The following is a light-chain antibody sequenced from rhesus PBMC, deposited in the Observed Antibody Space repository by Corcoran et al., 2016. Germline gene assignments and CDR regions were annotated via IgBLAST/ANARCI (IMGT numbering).Light chain of an antibody. CDR2: RTS. Sequence: EIVLTQSPTSMAVSQGERVTISCTASSSVSTSYLHWYQQKPGFPPRLFVYRTSSLASGVPARFRGSGSGTSYTLTISSMEAEDAANYYCQQGNSIPWTFGQGTKVEIK. J-gene: IGKJ1*01. CDR1: SSVSTS. V-gene: IGKV3-42*01. CDR3: QQGNSIPWT.